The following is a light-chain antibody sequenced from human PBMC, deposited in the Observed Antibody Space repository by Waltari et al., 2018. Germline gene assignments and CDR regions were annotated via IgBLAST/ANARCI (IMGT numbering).Light chain of an antibody. CDR1: SNDVGGYGY. V-gene: IGLV2-14*01. CDR2: EVS. J-gene: IGLJ1*01. CDR3: SSHTATVPHV. Sequence: QSALTQPASVSGSPGQSITISCTGTSNDVGGYGYVSWYQQYPGKAPKLIIYEVSYRPSGISTRFSGSKSGNTASLTISGLQAEDEADYYCSSHTATVPHVFETGTRVTVV.